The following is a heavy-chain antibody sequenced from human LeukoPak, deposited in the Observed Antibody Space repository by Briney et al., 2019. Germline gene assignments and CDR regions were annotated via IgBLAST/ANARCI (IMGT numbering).Heavy chain of an antibody. D-gene: IGHD4-17*01. Sequence: SETLSLTCAVYGGSFSGYYWSWIRQPPGNGLEWIGEINHSGSTNYNPSLKSRVTISVDTSKNQFSLKLSSVTAADTAVYYCARSYGDYVWFSAFDIWGQGTMVTVSS. J-gene: IGHJ3*02. CDR3: ARSYGDYVWFSAFDI. CDR1: GGSFSGYY. CDR2: INHSGST. V-gene: IGHV4-34*01.